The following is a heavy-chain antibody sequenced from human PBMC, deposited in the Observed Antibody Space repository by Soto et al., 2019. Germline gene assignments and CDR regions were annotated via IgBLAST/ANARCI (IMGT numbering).Heavy chain of an antibody. CDR1: GYTFTSYY. Sequence: ASVKVSCKASGYTFTSYYMHWVRRAPGQGLEWVGGIFPIFGTANYAQKFQGRVAITADESTSTAYMELSSLTSEDTAVYYCARILEFRDGYISHFDYWGPGTLVTVSS. CDR3: ARILEFRDGYISHFDY. V-gene: IGHV1-69*13. D-gene: IGHD5-18*01. CDR2: IFPIFGTA. J-gene: IGHJ4*02.